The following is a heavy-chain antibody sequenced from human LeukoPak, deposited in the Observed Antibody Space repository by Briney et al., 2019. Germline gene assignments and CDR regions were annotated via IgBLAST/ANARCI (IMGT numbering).Heavy chain of an antibody. CDR2: ISGSGGST. Sequence: GGSLRLSCAASGFTFSSYAMSWVRQAPGKGLEWVSAISGSGGSTYYADSVKGRFTISRDNVKNSLFLQLNSLRDEDTAVYHCARDEDAFGGQGTLVTVSS. J-gene: IGHJ4*02. CDR3: ARDEDAF. V-gene: IGHV3-23*01. CDR1: GFTFSSYA.